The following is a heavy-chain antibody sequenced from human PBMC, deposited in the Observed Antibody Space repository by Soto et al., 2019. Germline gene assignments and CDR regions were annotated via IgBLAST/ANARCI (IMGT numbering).Heavy chain of an antibody. CDR3: ARDGYSSSWYMNWFDP. CDR1: GYTFTSYA. Sequence: ASVKVSCKASGYTFTSYAMHWVRQAPGQRLEWMGWINAGNGNTKYSQKFQGRVTITRDTSASTAYMELSSLRSEDTAVYYCARDGYSSSWYMNWFDPWGQGTLVTVSS. CDR2: INAGNGNT. D-gene: IGHD6-13*01. J-gene: IGHJ5*02. V-gene: IGHV1-3*01.